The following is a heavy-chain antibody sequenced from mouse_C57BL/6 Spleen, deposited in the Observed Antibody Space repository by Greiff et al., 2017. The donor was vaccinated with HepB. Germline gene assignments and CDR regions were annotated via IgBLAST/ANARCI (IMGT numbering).Heavy chain of an antibody. Sequence: QVQLQQPGAELVKPGASVKMSCKASGYTFTSYWITWVKQRPGQGLEWIGDIYPGSGSTNYNEKFKSKATLTVDTSSSTAYMQLSSLTSEDSAVYYCARTVGVRAWFAYWGQGTLVTVAA. V-gene: IGHV1-55*01. CDR3: ARTVGVRAWFAY. D-gene: IGHD1-1*01. J-gene: IGHJ3*01. CDR2: IYPGSGST. CDR1: GYTFTSYW.